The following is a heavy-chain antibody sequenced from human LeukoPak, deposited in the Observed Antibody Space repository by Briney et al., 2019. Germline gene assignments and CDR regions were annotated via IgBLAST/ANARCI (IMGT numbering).Heavy chain of an antibody. CDR1: GGSISSSGYS. Sequence: SETLSLTCAVSGGSISSSGYSWSWIRQPPGKGLEWIGYIYNSGSTNYNPSLKSRVTISVDTSRNQFSLKLTSVTAADTAVYYCARDRELGYWGQGTLVTVSS. CDR3: ARDRELGY. J-gene: IGHJ4*02. CDR2: IYNSGST. D-gene: IGHD3-10*01. V-gene: IGHV4-61*08.